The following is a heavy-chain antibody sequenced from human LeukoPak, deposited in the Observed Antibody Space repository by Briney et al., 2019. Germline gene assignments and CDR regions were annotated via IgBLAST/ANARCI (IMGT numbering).Heavy chain of an antibody. Sequence: PGGSLRLSCAASGFTFSNYGMHWVRQAPGKGLEWVALISADGSYKYYADSVKGRFTISRDNSKNTLYLQMNSLRAEDTAVYYCANVWGVVVAARFWGKGTTVTISS. D-gene: IGHD2-15*01. J-gene: IGHJ6*04. CDR1: GFTFSNYG. CDR3: ANVWGVVVAARF. V-gene: IGHV3-30*18. CDR2: ISADGSYK.